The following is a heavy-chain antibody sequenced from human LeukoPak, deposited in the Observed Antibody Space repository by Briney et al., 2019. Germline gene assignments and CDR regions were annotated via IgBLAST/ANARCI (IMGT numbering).Heavy chain of an antibody. CDR2: VTYDGTNK. D-gene: IGHD3-10*01. CDR1: GFTFRNYG. CDR3: AKDLSGQRSVPDYFDY. Sequence: GGSVRHLCAASGFTFRNYGVHWVRQAPGKGLEWVAFVTYDGTNKYYGDSVKGRFTISRDNSKNTLYLQVNSLRPEDTAVYYCAKDLSGQRSVPDYFDYWGQASLVTVSS. V-gene: IGHV3-30*02. J-gene: IGHJ4*02.